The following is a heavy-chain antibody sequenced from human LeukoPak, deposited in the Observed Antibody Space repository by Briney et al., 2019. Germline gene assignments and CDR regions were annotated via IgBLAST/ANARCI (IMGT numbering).Heavy chain of an antibody. V-gene: IGHV3-30*02. J-gene: IGHJ6*03. CDR1: GFTFSSYG. CDR3: ARAHPGSYTDYYYMDV. CDR2: IRYDGSNK. Sequence: GGSLRLSCAASGFTFSSYGMHWVRQAPGKGLEWVAFIRYDGSNKYYADSVKGRFTISRDNSKNTLYLQMNSLRAEDTAVYYCARAHPGSYTDYYYMDVWGKGTTVTVSS. D-gene: IGHD3-10*01.